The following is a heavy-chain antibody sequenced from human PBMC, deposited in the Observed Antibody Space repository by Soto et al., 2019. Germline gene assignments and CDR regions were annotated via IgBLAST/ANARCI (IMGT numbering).Heavy chain of an antibody. CDR3: ARGPSIGYYDFWSGYYKDAAFDI. V-gene: IGHV1-2*04. J-gene: IGHJ3*02. Sequence: GASVKVSCKASGYTFTGYYMHWVRQAPGQGLEWMGRINPNSGGTNYAQKFQGWVTMTRDTSISTAYMELSRLRSDDTAVYYCARGPSIGYYDFWSGYYKDAAFDIWGQGTMVTVSS. D-gene: IGHD3-3*01. CDR1: GYTFTGYY. CDR2: INPNSGGT.